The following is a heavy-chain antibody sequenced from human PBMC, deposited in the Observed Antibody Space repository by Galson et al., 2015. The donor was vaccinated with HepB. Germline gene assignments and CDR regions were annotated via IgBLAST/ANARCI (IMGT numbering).Heavy chain of an antibody. J-gene: IGHJ4*02. CDR3: ASYYCSGGSCFYYFDY. Sequence: SVKVSCKASGGTFSSYAISWVRQAPGQGLEWMGGIIPIFGTANYAQKFQGRVTVTADESTSTAYMELSSLRSEDTAVYYCASYYCSGGSCFYYFDYWGQGTLVTVSS. V-gene: IGHV1-69*13. CDR2: IIPIFGTA. D-gene: IGHD2-15*01. CDR1: GGTFSSYA.